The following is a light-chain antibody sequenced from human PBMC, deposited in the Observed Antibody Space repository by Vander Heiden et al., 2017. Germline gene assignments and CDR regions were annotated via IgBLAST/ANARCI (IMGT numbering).Light chain of an antibody. Sequence: EIVLRHSPGILSLSPGDRATLSCWPSQSVSSNYLAWYQQKRGQAPRLLIYGASSRASGIPDRFSGSGSGTDFTLTIRGVETEDFAVYYCQQYGSSPFTFGPGTTVDFK. CDR2: GAS. CDR3: QQYGSSPFT. V-gene: IGKV3-20*01. J-gene: IGKJ3*01. CDR1: QSVSSNY.